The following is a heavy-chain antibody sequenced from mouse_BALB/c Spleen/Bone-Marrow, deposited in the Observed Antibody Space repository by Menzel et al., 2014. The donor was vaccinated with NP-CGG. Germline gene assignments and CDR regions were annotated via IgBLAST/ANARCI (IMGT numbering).Heavy chain of an antibody. Sequence: EVQLQQSGPELVKPGASVKISCKASGYSFTGYFMNWVMQSHGKSLEWIGRINPXNGDTFYNQKFKGKATLTVDKSSSTAHMELRSLASEDSAVYYCARSGYYGSSYFDYWGQGTTLTVSS. J-gene: IGHJ2*01. CDR2: INPXNGDT. CDR1: GYSFTGYF. V-gene: IGHV1-20*02. CDR3: ARSGYYGSSYFDY. D-gene: IGHD1-1*01.